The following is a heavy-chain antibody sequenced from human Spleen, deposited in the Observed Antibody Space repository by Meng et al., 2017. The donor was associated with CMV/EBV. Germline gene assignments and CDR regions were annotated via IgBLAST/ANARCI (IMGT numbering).Heavy chain of an antibody. CDR2: LSNDGTNK. D-gene: IGHD6-13*01. J-gene: IGHJ4*02. Sequence: GESLKISCAGSGFTFSSYSMHWVRQAPGKGLEWVAVLSNDGTNKYDAESVKGRFTISRDNSKNTLYLQMNSLRAEDTAVYYCARDVPSSSWYVGFDYWGQGTLVTVSS. CDR1: GFTFSSYS. V-gene: IGHV3-30*04. CDR3: ARDVPSSSWYVGFDY.